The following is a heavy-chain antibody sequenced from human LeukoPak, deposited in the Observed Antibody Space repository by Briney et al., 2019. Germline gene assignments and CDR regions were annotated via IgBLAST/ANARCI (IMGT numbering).Heavy chain of an antibody. CDR1: GGSISNYY. D-gene: IGHD6-13*01. CDR2: IYYGGTT. Sequence: PSQTLSLTCTVSGGSISNYYWSWIRQPPGKGLEWIGYIYYGGTTNYNPSLKSRVTISLDTSKNQFSLRLSSVTAADTAVYYCARALGEGSSWPPASGFFDYWGQGTLVTVSS. V-gene: IGHV4-59*01. J-gene: IGHJ4*02. CDR3: ARALGEGSSWPPASGFFDY.